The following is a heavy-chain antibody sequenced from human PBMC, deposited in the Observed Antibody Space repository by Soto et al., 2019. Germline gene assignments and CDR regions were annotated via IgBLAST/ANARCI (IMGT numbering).Heavy chain of an antibody. CDR1: GFTFTSYA. V-gene: IGHV3-23*01. Sequence: SLRLSCEASGFTFTSYAMSWVRQAPGKGLEWVSATSGSGDTTYYADSVKGRFTISRDNSEKRLYLQMNSLRAEDTAVYYCAKMVHGGYVSYFDSWGQGTLVTVSS. CDR2: TSGSGDTT. J-gene: IGHJ4*02. D-gene: IGHD5-12*01. CDR3: AKMVHGGYVSYFDS.